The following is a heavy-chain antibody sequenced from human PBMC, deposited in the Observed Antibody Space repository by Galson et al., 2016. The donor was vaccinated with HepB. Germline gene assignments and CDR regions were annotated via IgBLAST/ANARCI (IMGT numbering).Heavy chain of an antibody. CDR1: GVSISSDDFY. V-gene: IGHV4-31*03. D-gene: IGHD4-17*01. J-gene: IGHJ4*02. CDR3: ARETTLATGGSFDS. CDR2: IDYSGSA. Sequence: LSLTCTVSGVSISSDDFYWNWLRQRPGKGLAWLGYIDYSGSANYNPSLKSRVTISVDPSENQFSLRLSSVTAADTAFYYCARETTLATGGSFDSWGQGTLVTVS.